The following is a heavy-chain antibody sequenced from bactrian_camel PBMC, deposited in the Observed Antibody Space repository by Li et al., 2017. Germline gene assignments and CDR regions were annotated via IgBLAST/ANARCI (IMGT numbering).Heavy chain of an antibody. Sequence: QLVESGGGLVPPGGSLNLSCAATGYTFSTYCMGWFRQAPGKQREGVASIDSDGSTYYDDSVKGRFTISRDNAKNTVYLQMNSLKSEDTALYYCATLLGWYVAFDYWGQGTQVTVS. D-gene: IGHD6*01. V-gene: IGHV3S53*01. CDR3: ATLLGWYVAFDY. J-gene: IGHJ6*01. CDR2: IDSDGST. CDR1: GYTFSTYC.